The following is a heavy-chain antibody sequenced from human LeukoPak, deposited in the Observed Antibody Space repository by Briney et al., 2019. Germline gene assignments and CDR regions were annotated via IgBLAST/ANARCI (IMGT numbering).Heavy chain of an antibody. J-gene: IGHJ5*02. CDR3: AKDGGPIAARPNWFDP. D-gene: IGHD6-6*01. V-gene: IGHV3-30*02. CDR1: GFTFSSYG. CDR2: IRYDGSNK. Sequence: PGGSLRLSCAASGFTFSSYGMHWVRQAPGKGLEWVAFIRYDGSNKYYADSVKGRFTISRDNSKNTLYLQMNSLRAEDTAVYYCAKDGGPIAARPNWFDPWGQGTLVTVSS.